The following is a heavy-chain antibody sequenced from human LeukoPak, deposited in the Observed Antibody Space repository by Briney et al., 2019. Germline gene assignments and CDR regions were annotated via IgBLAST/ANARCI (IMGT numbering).Heavy chain of an antibody. CDR2: INAGNGNT. CDR1: GYTFTSYA. J-gene: IGHJ4*02. CDR3: KRKTAYDILTGYLDY. V-gene: IGHV1-3*01. D-gene: IGHD3-9*01. Sequence: ASVKVSCKASGYTFTSYAMHWLLQSPGQRLEWKGWINAGNGNTKYSQKLQGRVTITRDTSASTAYMELSSLRSEDTAVFFFKRKTAYDILTGYLDYWGQGTLVTVSS.